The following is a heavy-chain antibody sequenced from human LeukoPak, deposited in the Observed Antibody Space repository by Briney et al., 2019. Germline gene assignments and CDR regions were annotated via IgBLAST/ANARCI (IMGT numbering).Heavy chain of an antibody. J-gene: IGHJ4*02. Sequence: ASVKVSCKASGYTFTNYAMNWVRQAPGQGLEWMGWINPNSGGTNYAQKFQGRVTMTRDTSISTAYMELSRLRSDDTAVYYCARGGSSGEWFSHLDYWGQGTLVTVSS. CDR2: INPNSGGT. CDR3: ARGGSSGEWFSHLDY. CDR1: GYTFTNYA. D-gene: IGHD3-3*01. V-gene: IGHV1-2*02.